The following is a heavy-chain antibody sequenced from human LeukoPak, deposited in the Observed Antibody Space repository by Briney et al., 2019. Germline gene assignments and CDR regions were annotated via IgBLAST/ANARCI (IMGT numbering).Heavy chain of an antibody. Sequence: PGGSLRLSCAASGFTFSYYAMSWVRQAPGKGLEWVSAISGSGGDTYYADSVTGRFAISRDNSKSTLYLQMSSLRAEDTAVYYCAKVRVGATYYFDYWGQGTLVTVSS. CDR1: GFTFSYYA. CDR3: AKVRVGATYYFDY. D-gene: IGHD1-26*01. V-gene: IGHV3-23*01. CDR2: ISGSGGDT. J-gene: IGHJ4*02.